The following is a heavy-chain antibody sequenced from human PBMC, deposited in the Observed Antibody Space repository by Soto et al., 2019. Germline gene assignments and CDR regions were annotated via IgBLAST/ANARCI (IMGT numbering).Heavy chain of an antibody. CDR3: TTDPHGDLDFDY. Sequence: EVRLVESGGDLVQPGGSLRLSCAASGVTFSFNYCGMNWVRQAPGKGLEWVAHISTSGTGTLYADSVKGRFTISRDSAKNSLYLQMNSLRDEDTAVYYCTTDPHGDLDFDYWGQGTPVTVSS. J-gene: IGHJ4*02. CDR2: ISTSGTGT. V-gene: IGHV3-48*02. CDR1: GVTFSFNYCG. D-gene: IGHD4-17*01.